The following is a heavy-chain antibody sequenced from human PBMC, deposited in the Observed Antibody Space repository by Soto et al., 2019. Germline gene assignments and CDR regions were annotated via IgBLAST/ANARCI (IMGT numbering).Heavy chain of an antibody. V-gene: IGHV3-23*01. D-gene: IGHD4-4*01. CDR2: ISDSGDIT. CDR3: VKDPSPTTGPTDDNWFDT. J-gene: IGHJ5*02. Sequence: GGPLRLCCTASALTFRTYAMTWVRPAPGRGLQWVATISDSGDITYYADSVKGRFTISRDNSRNTLYLQMNSLRVEDTAIYYCVKDPSPTTGPTDDNWFDTWGLGNLVTVSS. CDR1: ALTFRTYA.